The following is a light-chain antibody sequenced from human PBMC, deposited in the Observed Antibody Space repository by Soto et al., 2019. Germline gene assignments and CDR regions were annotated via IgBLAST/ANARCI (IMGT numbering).Light chain of an antibody. V-gene: IGKV2-30*01. CDR3: LQGAHWPYT. CDR1: QSLVYSDGNTY. J-gene: IGKJ2*01. CDR2: KVS. Sequence: DVVMTQSPLSLPVTLGQPASISCRSSQSLVYSDGNTYLDWFQQRPGHSPRRLIYKVSNRDSGVPDRFSGSGSITDFTLKISRVEAEDVGMYYCLQGAHWPYTFGQGTKLEIK.